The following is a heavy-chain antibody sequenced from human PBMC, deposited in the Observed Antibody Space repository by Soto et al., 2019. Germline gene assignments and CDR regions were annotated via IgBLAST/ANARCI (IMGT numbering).Heavy chain of an antibody. CDR2: IYPGDSET. CDR3: ASRGHPYYYGFDY. Sequence: GESLKISCKGSGYRFTNYWNGWVRQMPGKGLEWMAIIYPGDSETRYSPSFQGQVTISVDKSISTAYLQWSSLKASDTAIYYCASRGHPYYYGFDYWGQGTLVTGSS. J-gene: IGHJ4*02. V-gene: IGHV5-51*01. D-gene: IGHD3-10*01. CDR1: GYRFTNYW.